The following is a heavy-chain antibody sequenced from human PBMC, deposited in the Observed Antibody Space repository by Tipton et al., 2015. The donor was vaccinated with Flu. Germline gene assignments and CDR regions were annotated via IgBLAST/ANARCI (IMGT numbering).Heavy chain of an antibody. D-gene: IGHD4-11*01. V-gene: IGHV4-30-4*01. CDR3: ARRDFSNYVSDPKNWFDR. CDR2: IHYSGTT. Sequence: TLSLTCTVSGASINSGDFYWSWIRQPPGKGLEWIGYIHYSGTTSYNPSLRSRITISVDTSKNQFSLEMRSVTAADMAVYYCARRDFSNYVSDPKNWFDRWGQGTLVTVSS. CDR1: GASINSGDFY. J-gene: IGHJ5*02.